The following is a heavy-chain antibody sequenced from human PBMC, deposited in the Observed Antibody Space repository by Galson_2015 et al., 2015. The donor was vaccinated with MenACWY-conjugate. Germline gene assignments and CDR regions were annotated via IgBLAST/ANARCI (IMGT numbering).Heavy chain of an antibody. CDR3: ARHPPGGRGMDV. J-gene: IGHJ6*02. CDR1: GYIFTTYW. V-gene: IGHV5-51*01. D-gene: IGHD1-26*01. CDR2: ISPGDSNT. Sequence: QSGAEVKKPGESLKVSCKASGYIFTTYWIAWVRQMPGKGLEWMGLISPGDSNTRYSPSFQGQVTISADKSISTAYLQWSSLKASDTAMYYCARHPPGGRGMDVWGQGATVTVSS.